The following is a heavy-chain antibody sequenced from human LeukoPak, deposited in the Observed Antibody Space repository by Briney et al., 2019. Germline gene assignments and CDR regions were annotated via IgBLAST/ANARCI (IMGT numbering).Heavy chain of an antibody. CDR2: IKQDGSEK. V-gene: IGHV3-7*01. CDR3: ARDNGYDSNYYYYYMDV. Sequence: GGSLRLSCAASGFTFSSYWMSWVRQAPGKGLEWVANIKQDGSEKYHVDSVKGRFTISRDNAKNSLYLQMNSLRAEDTAVYYCARDNGYDSNYYYYYMDVWGKGTTVTVSS. J-gene: IGHJ6*03. D-gene: IGHD1-20*01. CDR1: GFTFSSYW.